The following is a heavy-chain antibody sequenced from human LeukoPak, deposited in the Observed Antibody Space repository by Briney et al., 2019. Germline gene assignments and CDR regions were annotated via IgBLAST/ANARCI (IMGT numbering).Heavy chain of an antibody. V-gene: IGHV4-38-2*02. CDR2: IYHSGST. Sequence: SETLSLTCTVSGGSISSGYYWGWIRQPPGKGLEWIGSIYHSGSTYYNPSLKSRVTISVDTSKNQFSLKLSSVTAADTAVYYCAREIAAAGFYYFDYWGQGTLVTVSS. J-gene: IGHJ4*02. D-gene: IGHD6-13*01. CDR1: GGSISSGYY. CDR3: AREIAAAGFYYFDY.